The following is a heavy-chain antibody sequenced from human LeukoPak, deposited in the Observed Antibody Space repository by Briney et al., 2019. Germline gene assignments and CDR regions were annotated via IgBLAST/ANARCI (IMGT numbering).Heavy chain of an antibody. Sequence: GGSLRLSCAASGFTFSSYGMHWVRQAPGKGLEWVANIKQDGSERHYVDSVKGRFTISRDNAKNSLYLQMNSLRAEDTAVYYCARPRWLQFGPHDSWGQGTLVTVSS. CDR1: GFTFSSYG. CDR2: IKQDGSER. CDR3: ARPRWLQFGPHDS. V-gene: IGHV3-7*01. J-gene: IGHJ4*02. D-gene: IGHD5-24*01.